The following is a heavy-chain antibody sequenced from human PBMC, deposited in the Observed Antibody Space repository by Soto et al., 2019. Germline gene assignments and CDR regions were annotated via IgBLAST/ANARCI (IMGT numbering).Heavy chain of an antibody. CDR3: AKGISEAVAGYGMDV. J-gene: IGHJ6*02. D-gene: IGHD6-19*01. CDR2: ISGSGGST. V-gene: IGHV3-23*01. CDR1: GFTFSSYA. Sequence: EVQLLESGGGLVQPGGSLRLSCAASGFTFSSYAMSWVRQAPGKGLEWVSAISGSGGSTYYADSVKGRFTISRDNSKNTLYLQMTSLRAEDTAVYYCAKGISEAVAGYGMDVWGQGTTVTVSS.